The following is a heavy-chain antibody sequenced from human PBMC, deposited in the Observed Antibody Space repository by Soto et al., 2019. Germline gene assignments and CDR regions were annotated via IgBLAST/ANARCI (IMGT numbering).Heavy chain of an antibody. CDR3: ARVLQTYAVNWFDP. D-gene: IGHD4-4*01. Sequence: SETLSLTCTVSGGSISSGGYYWSWIRQHPGKGLEWIGYIYYSGSTYYNPSLKSRVTISVDTSKNQFSLKLSSVTVADTAVYYCARVLQTYAVNWFDPWGQGTLVTVSS. CDR2: IYYSGST. V-gene: IGHV4-31*03. J-gene: IGHJ5*02. CDR1: GGSISSGGYY.